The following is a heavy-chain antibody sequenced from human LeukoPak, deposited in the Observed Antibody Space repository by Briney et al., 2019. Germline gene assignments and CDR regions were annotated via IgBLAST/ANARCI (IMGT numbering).Heavy chain of an antibody. CDR3: ARDLGYCSSTSCLFDGMDV. J-gene: IGHJ6*02. CDR1: GYTFTSYA. D-gene: IGHD2-2*01. Sequence: ASVKVPCKASGYTFTSYAMNWVRQAPGQGLEWMGWINTNTGNPTYAQGFTGRFVFSLDTSVSTAYLQISSLKAEDTAVYYCARDLGYCSSTSCLFDGMDVWGQGTTVTVSS. V-gene: IGHV7-4-1*02. CDR2: INTNTGNP.